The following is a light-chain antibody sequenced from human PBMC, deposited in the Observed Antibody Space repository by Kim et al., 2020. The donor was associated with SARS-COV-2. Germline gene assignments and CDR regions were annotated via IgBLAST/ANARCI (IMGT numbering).Light chain of an antibody. J-gene: IGKJ2*01. V-gene: IGKV1-39*01. CDR1: QSISSY. Sequence: SASAGDRVTITCRASQSISSYLNWYQQKVGKAPKRLIYGVSNLESGVPSRFSGSGSGTDFTLSISSLQPEDFATYYCQQSYIMPYTFGQGTKLEI. CDR3: QQSYIMPYT. CDR2: GVS.